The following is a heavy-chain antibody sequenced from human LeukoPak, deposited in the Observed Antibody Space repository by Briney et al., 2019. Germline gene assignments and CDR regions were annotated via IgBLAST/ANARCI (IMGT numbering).Heavy chain of an antibody. J-gene: IGHJ4*02. CDR3: AGGPIIGDYYDSSGYPQPTYFDY. CDR1: GGSFSGYY. V-gene: IGHV4-34*01. D-gene: IGHD3-22*01. CDR2: INHSGST. Sequence: PSETLSLTCAVYGGSFSGYYWSWIRQPPGKGLEWIGEINHSGSTNYNPSLKSRVTISVDTSKNQFSLKLSSVTAADTAEYYCAGGPIIGDYYDSSGYPQPTYFDYWGQGTLVTVSS.